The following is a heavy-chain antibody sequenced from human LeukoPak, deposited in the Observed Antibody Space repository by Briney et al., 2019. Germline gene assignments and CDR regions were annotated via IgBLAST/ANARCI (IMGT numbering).Heavy chain of an antibody. Sequence: GRSLRLSCAASGFTFSDYAMHWVRQAPGKGLEWVVLMSYDGSDEYYADSVKGRFTIPRDNSENTLYLQMNSLVSEDTAVYYCARGRSSSNWLDYWGQGTLVTVSS. CDR3: ARGRSSSNWLDY. D-gene: IGHD1-1*01. CDR2: MSYDGSDE. V-gene: IGHV3-30*01. J-gene: IGHJ4*02. CDR1: GFTFSDYA.